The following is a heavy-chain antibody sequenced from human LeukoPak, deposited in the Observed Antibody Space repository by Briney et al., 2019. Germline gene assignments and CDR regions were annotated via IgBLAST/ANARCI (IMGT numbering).Heavy chain of an antibody. Sequence: GGSLRLSCAASGSTFSSYAMSWVRQAPGKGLEWVSAISGSGGSTYYADSVKGRFTISRDNSKNTLYLQMNSLRAEDTAVYYCAKFYGSGSYYRVPFDYWGRGTLVTVSS. D-gene: IGHD3-10*01. J-gene: IGHJ4*02. CDR1: GSTFSSYA. V-gene: IGHV3-23*01. CDR3: AKFYGSGSYYRVPFDY. CDR2: ISGSGGST.